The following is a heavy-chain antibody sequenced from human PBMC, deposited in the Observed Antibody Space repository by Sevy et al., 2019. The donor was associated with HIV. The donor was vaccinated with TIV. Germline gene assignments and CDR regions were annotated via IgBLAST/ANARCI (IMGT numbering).Heavy chain of an antibody. Sequence: SETLSLTCTVSGVSVNSGAYDWTWIRQPPGKGLESIGYISYRGRTSYNPSLQSRVTISVDTPRNQFSVKLSSVTAAETAVYYCARRGGLVDGGMDVWGQGTTVTV. CDR2: ISYRGRT. CDR1: GVSVNSGAYD. J-gene: IGHJ6*02. CDR3: ARRGGLVDGGMDV. D-gene: IGHD2-8*02. V-gene: IGHV4-61*08.